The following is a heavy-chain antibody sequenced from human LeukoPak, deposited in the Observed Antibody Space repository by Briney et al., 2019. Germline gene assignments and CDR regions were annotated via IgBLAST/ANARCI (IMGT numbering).Heavy chain of an antibody. V-gene: IGHV4-4*07. J-gene: IGHJ6*03. CDR3: ARDKVVPASLGYMDV. CDR2: IYTSGST. D-gene: IGHD2-2*01. Sequence: ASETLSLTCTVSGGSISSDYWSWIRQPAGKGLEWIGRIYTSGSTNYNPSLKSRVTMSVDTSKNQFSLKLSSVTAADTAVYYCARDKVVPASLGYMDVWGKGTTVTVSS. CDR1: GGSISSDY.